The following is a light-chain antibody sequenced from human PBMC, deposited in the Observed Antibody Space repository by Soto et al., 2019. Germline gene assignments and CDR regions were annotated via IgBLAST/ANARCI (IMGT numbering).Light chain of an antibody. CDR2: GAS. CDR1: QSVSSN. CDR3: QQYNNLPLCT. Sequence: EIVMTQSPATLSVSPGERATLSCRASQSVSSNLAWYQQKPGQAPRLLIYGASTRATGIPARFSGSGSGTEFTLTVSSLQSEDFAVYYCQQYNNLPLCTLGQGTKVE. V-gene: IGKV3-15*01. J-gene: IGKJ1*01.